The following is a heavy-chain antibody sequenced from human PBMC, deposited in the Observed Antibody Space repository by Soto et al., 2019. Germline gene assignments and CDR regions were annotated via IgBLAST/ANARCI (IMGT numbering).Heavy chain of an antibody. D-gene: IGHD6-19*01. CDR1: GFTFSSYS. CDR2: ISSSSSYI. Sequence: GGSLRLSCAASGFTFSSYSMNWVRQAPGKGLEWVSSISSSSSYIYYADSVKGRFTISRDNAKNSLYLQMNSLRAEDTAVYYCPRDRSRVYSSGLDYWGQGTLVTVSS. J-gene: IGHJ4*02. CDR3: PRDRSRVYSSGLDY. V-gene: IGHV3-21*01.